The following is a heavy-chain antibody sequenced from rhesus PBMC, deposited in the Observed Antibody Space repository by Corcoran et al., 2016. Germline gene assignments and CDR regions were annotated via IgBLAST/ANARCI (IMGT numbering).Heavy chain of an antibody. CDR1: GFSIGTDGTG. D-gene: IGHD3S6*01. Sequence: QVTLKETGPALVKSTETLTLTCTFSGFSIGTDGTGVHWLRQPPGTALQWLAFIYSDATAWYNHALKNRLTVSRDTCKNQVVLTMTNMDPMDTATYYCARDPTTEAAIDSWGQGVLVTVSS. CDR3: ARDPTTEAAIDS. V-gene: IGHV2-95*01. CDR2: IYSDATA. J-gene: IGHJ4*01.